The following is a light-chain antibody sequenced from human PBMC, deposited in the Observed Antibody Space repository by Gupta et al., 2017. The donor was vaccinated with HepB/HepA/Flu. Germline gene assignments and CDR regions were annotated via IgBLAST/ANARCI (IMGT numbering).Light chain of an antibody. Sequence: EIVMTQSPASLSVSPGERSTLSCRASQSIISNLAWYQQKPGQAPRLIIYGASNRATGSPARFSGSGSWTEFTLTSSSRQYDDFACYYGQEDYTHWTFGQGTKVEIK. J-gene: IGKJ1*01. CDR1: QSIISN. CDR2: GAS. CDR3: QEDYTHWT. V-gene: IGKV3-15*01.